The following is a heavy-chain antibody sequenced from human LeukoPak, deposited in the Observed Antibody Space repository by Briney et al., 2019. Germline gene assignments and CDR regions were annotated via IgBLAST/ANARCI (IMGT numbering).Heavy chain of an antibody. CDR1: GFTVSSNY. D-gene: IGHD3-9*01. CDR3: AKIKTYYDILTGYLGYYYYYMDV. Sequence: GGSLRLSCAASGFTVSSNYMSWVRQAPGKGLEWVSVIYSGGSTYYADSVKGRFTISRDNSKNTLYLQMNSLRAEDTAVYYCAKIKTYYDILTGYLGYYYYYMDVWGKGTTVTISS. V-gene: IGHV3-53*01. CDR2: IYSGGST. J-gene: IGHJ6*03.